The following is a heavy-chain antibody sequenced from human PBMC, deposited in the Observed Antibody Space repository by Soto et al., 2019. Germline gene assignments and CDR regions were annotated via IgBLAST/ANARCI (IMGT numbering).Heavy chain of an antibody. CDR2: ISYSGST. J-gene: IGHJ3*01. D-gene: IGHD2-15*01. Sequence: QVQLQESGPGLVKPSQTLSLTCTVSGGSISSGGYYWSWIRQHPGKGLEWIGYISYSGSTYYNPSLKSRLTISVDTSKNQFSLKLSSVTAADTAVYYCARAPPAVVLRDACDVWGQGTVVTFSS. CDR1: GGSISSGGYY. CDR3: ARAPPAVVLRDACDV. V-gene: IGHV4-31*03.